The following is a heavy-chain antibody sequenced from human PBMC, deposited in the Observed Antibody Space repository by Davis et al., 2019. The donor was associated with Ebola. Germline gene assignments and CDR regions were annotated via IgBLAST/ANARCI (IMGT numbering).Heavy chain of an antibody. Sequence: GESLRLSCAASGFTFSSYAMHWVRQAPGKGLEWVAVISYDGSNEYYADSVKGRFTISRDNSKKTVYLQMNSLRAEDTAVYYCARDGNYYDSSGYYYGYYFDYWGQGTLVTVSS. D-gene: IGHD3-22*01. V-gene: IGHV3-30*04. J-gene: IGHJ4*02. CDR1: GFTFSSYA. CDR2: ISYDGSNE. CDR3: ARDGNYYDSSGYYYGYYFDY.